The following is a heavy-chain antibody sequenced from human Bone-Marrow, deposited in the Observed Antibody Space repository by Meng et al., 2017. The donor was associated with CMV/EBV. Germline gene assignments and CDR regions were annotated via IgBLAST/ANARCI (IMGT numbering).Heavy chain of an antibody. D-gene: IGHD1-1*01. CDR1: GFTFSDYY. V-gene: IGHV3-11*01. CDR2: ISSGSGTI. J-gene: IGHJ3*02. Sequence: GESQKISCTGSGFTFSDYYMSWIRQAPGKGLEWLSYISSGSGTISYADSVKGRFTISRDNAKNSLYLQMNGLRAEDTAVYYCSRTLRYPNALDIWGQGTMVTVSS. CDR3: SRTLRYPNALDI.